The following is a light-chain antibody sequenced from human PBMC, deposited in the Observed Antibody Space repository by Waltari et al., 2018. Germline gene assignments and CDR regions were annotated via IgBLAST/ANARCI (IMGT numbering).Light chain of an antibody. CDR3: QQYNDYSTWT. V-gene: IGKV1-5*03. CDR2: VAS. CDR1: QSISNW. Sequence: DIHMTQSPFTLSASVGDRVTIPCRASQSISNWLAWYQQKPGKAPKVLIYVASSLERGVPSRFSGSGSGTEFTLTISSLQPDDFATYYCQQYNDYSTWTFGQGTKVEIK. J-gene: IGKJ1*01.